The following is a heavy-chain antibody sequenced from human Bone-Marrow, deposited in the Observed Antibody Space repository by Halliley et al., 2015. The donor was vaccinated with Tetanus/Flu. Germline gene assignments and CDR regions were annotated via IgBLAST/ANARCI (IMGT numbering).Heavy chain of an antibody. CDR2: IYYSGST. Sequence: TLSLTCTVSGVSMRSGGYYWSWIRQRPGKGLEWIGNIYYSGSTYYNPSLKSLVTISIDTSKNQFSLKLSSVTAADTAVYYCARDVGPAVCMVVWGQRTPVPLSS. CDR1: GVSMRSGGYY. D-gene: IGHD3-16*01. V-gene: IGHV4-31*01. J-gene: IGHJ6*02. CDR3: ARDVGPAVCMVV.